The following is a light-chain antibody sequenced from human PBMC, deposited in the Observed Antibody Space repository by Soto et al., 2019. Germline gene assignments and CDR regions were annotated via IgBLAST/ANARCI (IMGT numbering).Light chain of an antibody. CDR3: AAWDDSLSDRV. V-gene: IGLV1-47*02. Sequence: QSVLTQPPSASGTPGQRVTISCSGSSSNIGSNYVYWYQQLPGTAPKLLIYSNNQRPSGVPDRFSGSKSGTSASLAISGLRSEDEADYYCAAWDDSLSDRVFGGGTKVTVL. J-gene: IGLJ3*02. CDR1: SSNIGSNY. CDR2: SNN.